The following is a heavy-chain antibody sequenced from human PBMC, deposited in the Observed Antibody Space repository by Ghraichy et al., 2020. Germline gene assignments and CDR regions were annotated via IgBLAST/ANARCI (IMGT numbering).Heavy chain of an antibody. CDR3: ARVVVPAASFYCYYMDV. CDR2: ISSTSNYI. D-gene: IGHD2-2*01. J-gene: IGHJ6*03. Sequence: LSLTCAASGFTFSTYTMNWVRQAPGKGLEWVSSISSTSNYIYYADSVKGRFTISRDNAKNSLFLQMNSLRAEDTAVYYCARVVVPAASFYCYYMDVWGKGTTVTVSS. V-gene: IGHV3-21*01. CDR1: GFTFSTYT.